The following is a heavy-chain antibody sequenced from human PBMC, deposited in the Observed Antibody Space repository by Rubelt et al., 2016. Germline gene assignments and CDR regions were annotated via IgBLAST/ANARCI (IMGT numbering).Heavy chain of an antibody. Sequence: LIYWDDDKRYSPSLKSRLTITKDTSKNQVVLTMTNMDPVDTATYYCAQGLNYGDYVADAFDIWGQGTMVTVSS. J-gene: IGHJ3*02. CDR3: AQGLNYGDYVADAFDI. CDR2: IYWDDDK. V-gene: IGHV2-5*02. D-gene: IGHD4-17*01.